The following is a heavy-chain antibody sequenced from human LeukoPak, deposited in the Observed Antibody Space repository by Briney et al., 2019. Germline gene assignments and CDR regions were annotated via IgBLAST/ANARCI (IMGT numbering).Heavy chain of an antibody. CDR1: GGSISSYY. CDR2: IYTSGST. Sequence: SETLSLTCTVSGGSISSYYWSWIRQPPGKGLEWIGYIYTSGSTNYNPSLKSRVTISVDTSKNQFSLKLSSVTAADTAVYYCARLLVVVTPDAFDIWAKGQWSPSLQ. D-gene: IGHD2-21*02. V-gene: IGHV4-4*09. CDR3: ARLLVVVTPDAFDI. J-gene: IGHJ3*02.